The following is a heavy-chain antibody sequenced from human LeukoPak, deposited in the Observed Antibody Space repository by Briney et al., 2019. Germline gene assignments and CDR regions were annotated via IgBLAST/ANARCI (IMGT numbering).Heavy chain of an antibody. CDR2: ISGNTGSI. CDR1: GFTFGDYA. V-gene: IGHV3-9*03. J-gene: IGHJ4*02. CDR3: AKDGSGYYDSMAPYYFDY. Sequence: PGRSLRLSCAASGFTFGDYAMNWVRQAPGKGLEWVSGISGNTGSIGYADSVKGRFTISRDNAKNSLFLQMNSLRAEDMAFYYCAKDGSGYYDSMAPYYFDYWGQGTLVTVSS. D-gene: IGHD3-22*01.